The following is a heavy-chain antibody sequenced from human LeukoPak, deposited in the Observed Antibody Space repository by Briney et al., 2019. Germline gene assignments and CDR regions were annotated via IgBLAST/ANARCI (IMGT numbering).Heavy chain of an antibody. CDR2: LSWNSGSI. V-gene: IGHV3-9*01. CDR3: AKDISKASGAFDL. J-gene: IGHJ3*01. CDR1: GFTFDDYA. Sequence: GGSLRLSCAASGFTFDDYAMHWVRQAPGKGLEWVSGLSWNSGSIAYADSVKGRFTISRDNAKNSLYLQMNSLRPEDTALYYCAKDISKASGAFDLWGQGTMLTVSS.